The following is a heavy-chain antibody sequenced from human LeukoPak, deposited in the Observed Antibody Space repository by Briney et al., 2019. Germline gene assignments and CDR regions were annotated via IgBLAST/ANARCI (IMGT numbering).Heavy chain of an antibody. CDR2: IHDSGST. CDR1: GGSISSSNW. J-gene: IGHJ5*02. D-gene: IGHD6-13*01. Sequence: SGTLSLTCAVSGGSISSSNWWSWIRQPPGKGLEWIAYIHDSGSTYYNPSLKSRISISIDTSKNQFSLNLNSVTAADTAVYYCARVVAAAGNNWFDPWGQGTLVTVSS. V-gene: IGHV4-4*02. CDR3: ARVVAAAGNNWFDP.